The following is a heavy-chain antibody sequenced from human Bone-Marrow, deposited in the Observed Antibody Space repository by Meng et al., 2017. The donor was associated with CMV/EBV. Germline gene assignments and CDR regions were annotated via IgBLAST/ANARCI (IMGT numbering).Heavy chain of an antibody. CDR1: GYDFLNHG. CDR3: ARRLPIVEGATTFDY. CDR2: ITTYNDNR. V-gene: IGHV1-18*03. D-gene: IGHD2-21*01. Sequence: ASVKVSCKVSGYDFLNHGISWVRQTPGQGLEWMGWITTYNDNRNYGEKFQDRLSLTTDTSTSTAYMELRSLTSDDMAVYYCARRLPIVEGATTFDYWGQGTLVTVSS. J-gene: IGHJ4*02.